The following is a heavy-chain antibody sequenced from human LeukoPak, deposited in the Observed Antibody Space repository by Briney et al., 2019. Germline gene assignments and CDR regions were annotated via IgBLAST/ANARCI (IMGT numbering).Heavy chain of an antibody. V-gene: IGHV3-11*01. CDR1: GLSFSDSY. J-gene: IGHJ4*01. Sequence: GGSLRLSCVVSGLSFSDSYMTWIRQTPGMGLESLAYISGSGHDIYYADSVKGRFTISRDNAKNSLYLQMNSLRPEDTALYYCSTGPRSLIYWGHGTLVAVSS. CDR2: ISGSGHDI. CDR3: STGPRSLIY.